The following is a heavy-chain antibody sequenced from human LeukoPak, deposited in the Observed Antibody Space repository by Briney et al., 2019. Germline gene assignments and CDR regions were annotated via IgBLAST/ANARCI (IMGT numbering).Heavy chain of an antibody. CDR3: AGAIGYFDY. V-gene: IGHV3-74*01. CDR1: EFTFSTYW. J-gene: IGHJ4*02. CDR2: INTDGSRT. Sequence: GGSLRLSCEASEFTFSTYWMHWVRKVPGKGLVWVARINTDGSRTSYADSVKGRFTISRDNAKNTLYLQMNSLRAEDTAVYYCAGAIGYFDYWGQGTLVTVSS. D-gene: IGHD2-21*01.